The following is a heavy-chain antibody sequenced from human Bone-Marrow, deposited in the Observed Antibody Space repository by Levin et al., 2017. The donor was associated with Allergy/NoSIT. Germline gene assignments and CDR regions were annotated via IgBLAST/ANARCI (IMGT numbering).Heavy chain of an antibody. CDR3: AREGDGGFDR. Sequence: PGGSLRLSCECSGFSFSSYWMSWVRQAPGKGLEWVANIKQDGREKGDADSVKGRFTISRDNARNSLYLQMNSLGAEDTAVYYCAREGDGGFDRWGQGTLVSVSS. J-gene: IGHJ4*02. D-gene: IGHD3-10*01. CDR1: GFSFSSYW. CDR2: IKQDGREK. V-gene: IGHV3-7*01.